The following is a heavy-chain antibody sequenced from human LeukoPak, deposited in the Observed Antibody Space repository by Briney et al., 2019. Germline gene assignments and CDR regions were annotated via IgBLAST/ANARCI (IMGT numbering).Heavy chain of an antibody. CDR2: VYPLDSDT. J-gene: IGHJ2*01. V-gene: IGHV5-51*01. Sequence: GESLKISCKGSGYSFTSYWIGWVRQMPGRGLEWMGIVYPLDSDTRYSPSFQGQVTLSADKSISTAYLQWSGLKASDTAMYYCARRSCANGICYRGSFDLWGRGTLVTVSS. D-gene: IGHD2-8*01. CDR3: ARRSCANGICYRGSFDL. CDR1: GYSFTSYW.